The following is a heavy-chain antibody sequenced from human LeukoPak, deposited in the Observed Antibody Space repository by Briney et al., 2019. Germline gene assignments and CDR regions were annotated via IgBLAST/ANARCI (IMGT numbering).Heavy chain of an antibody. V-gene: IGHV1-18*01. CDR1: GYTFTSYG. CDR2: ISAYNGNT. D-gene: IGHD2-15*01. J-gene: IGHJ4*02. Sequence: GASVKVSCKASGYTFTSYGISWVRQAPGQGLEWMGWISAYNGNTNYAQKLQGRVTMTTDTSTNTADLELRGLTSDDTAIYYCARDDCSGGTCSVAFDFWGQGTHVTVSS. CDR3: ARDDCSGGTCSVAFDF.